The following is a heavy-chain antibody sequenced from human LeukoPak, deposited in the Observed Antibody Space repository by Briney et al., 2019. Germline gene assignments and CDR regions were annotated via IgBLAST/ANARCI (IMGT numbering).Heavy chain of an antibody. V-gene: IGHV4-59*11. J-gene: IGHJ4*02. Sequence: EILSLTCTVSGGSINSHYRSWIRQPPEKGLEWIGYIYYSGSTNYNPSLKSRVTISVDTSKNQFSLKLSSVTAADTAVYYCARLGTIAAADMWGQGTLVTVSS. CDR3: ARLGTIAAADM. D-gene: IGHD6-13*01. CDR2: IYYSGST. CDR1: GGSINSHY.